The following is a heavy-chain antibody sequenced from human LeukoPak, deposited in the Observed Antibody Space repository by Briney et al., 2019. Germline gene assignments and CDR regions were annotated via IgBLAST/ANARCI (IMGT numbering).Heavy chain of an antibody. CDR1: GFTFSSYW. J-gene: IGHJ6*03. CDR2: INSDGSTT. D-gene: IGHD1-26*01. V-gene: IGHV3-74*01. Sequence: GGSLRLSCAASGFTFSSYWMYWVRQAPGKGLVWVSRINSDGSTTTYADSVKGRFTISRDNAKNTLYLQLNSLRVEDTAVYYCAKNRGAGSHYYYHMNVWGKGTTVTVSS. CDR3: AKNRGAGSHYYYHMNV.